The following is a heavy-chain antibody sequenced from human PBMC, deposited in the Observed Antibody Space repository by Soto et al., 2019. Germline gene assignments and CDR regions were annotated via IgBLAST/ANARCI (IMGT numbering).Heavy chain of an antibody. CDR1: GDSVSSNSAA. CDR3: ARRKYYDFWSGYSYYYGMDV. V-gene: IGHV6-1*01. Sequence: SQTLSLTCAISGDSVSSNSAAWNWIRQSPSRGLEWLGSTYYRSKWYNDYAVSVKSRITINPDTSKNQFSLQLNSVTPEDTAVYYCARRKYYDFWSGYSYYYGMDVWGQGTTVTVSS. J-gene: IGHJ6*02. D-gene: IGHD3-3*01. CDR2: TYYRSKWYN.